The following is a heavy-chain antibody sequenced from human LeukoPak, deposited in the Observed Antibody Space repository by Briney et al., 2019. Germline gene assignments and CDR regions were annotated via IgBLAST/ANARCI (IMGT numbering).Heavy chain of an antibody. D-gene: IGHD3-22*01. CDR2: ISGSGGST. Sequence: GALRLSCAASGFTFSSYAMSWVRQAPGKGLEWVSAISGSGGSTYYADSVKGRFTISRDNSKNTLYLQMNSLRAEDTAVYYCAKVPYYDSSGYYSYYYYGMDVWGQGTTVTVSS. J-gene: IGHJ6*02. CDR3: AKVPYYDSSGYYSYYYYGMDV. V-gene: IGHV3-23*01. CDR1: GFTFSSYA.